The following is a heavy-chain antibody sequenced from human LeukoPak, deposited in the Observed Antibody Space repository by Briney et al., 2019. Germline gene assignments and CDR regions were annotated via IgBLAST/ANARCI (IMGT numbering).Heavy chain of an antibody. CDR3: ARRFGGNSRGIYYFDY. Sequence: PSETLSLTCTVSGGSLSSSSYYWGWIRQPPGKGLEWIASIYYSGNTFYNPSLQSRVTISVDTSKNQFSLRLSSVTAADTAVYYCARRFGGNSRGIYYFDYWGQGTLVTVSS. V-gene: IGHV4-39*07. J-gene: IGHJ4*02. CDR2: IYYSGNT. CDR1: GGSLSSSSYY. D-gene: IGHD4-23*01.